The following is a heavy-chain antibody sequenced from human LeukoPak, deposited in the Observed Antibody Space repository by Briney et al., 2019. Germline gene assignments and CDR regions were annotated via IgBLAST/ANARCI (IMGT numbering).Heavy chain of an antibody. CDR2: ISSSSSYI. D-gene: IGHD3-22*01. CDR1: GFTFSSYS. J-gene: IGHJ4*02. Sequence: PGGSLRLSCAASGFTFSSYSMNWVRQAPGKGLEWVSFISSSSSYIYYADSVKGRFTISRDNAKNSLYLQMNSLRAEDTAVYYCARDLYDSSGLDYWGQGTLVTVSS. CDR3: ARDLYDSSGLDY. V-gene: IGHV3-21*01.